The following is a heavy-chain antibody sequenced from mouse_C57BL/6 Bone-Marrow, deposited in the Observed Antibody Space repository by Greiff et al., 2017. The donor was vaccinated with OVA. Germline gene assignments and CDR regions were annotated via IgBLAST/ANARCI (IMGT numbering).Heavy chain of an antibody. CDR3: ARDLKDGGPAY. J-gene: IGHJ2*01. Sequence: EVKLVESGGGLVKPGGSLKLSCAASGFTFSSYAMSWVRQTPEKRLEWVATISDGGSYTYYPDNVKGRFTISRDNAKNNLYLQMSHLKSEDTAMYYCARDLKDGGPAYWGQGTTLTVSS. D-gene: IGHD1-3*01. CDR2: ISDGGSYT. CDR1: GFTFSSYA. V-gene: IGHV5-4*01.